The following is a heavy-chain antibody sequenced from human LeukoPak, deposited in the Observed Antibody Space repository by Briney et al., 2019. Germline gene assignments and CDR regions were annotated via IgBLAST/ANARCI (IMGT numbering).Heavy chain of an antibody. CDR1: GGSFTFTSHA. CDR3: AGFFYDSSGDAFDI. Sequence: SVKVSCKASGGSFTFTSHAISWVRQAPGQGLEWVGGLIPIYGSANYAQKFQGRVTITSDESTRTVYMELSSLRPEDSAVYYCAGFFYDSSGDAFDIWGQGTMVTVSS. V-gene: IGHV1-69*13. CDR2: LIPIYGSA. D-gene: IGHD3-22*01. J-gene: IGHJ3*02.